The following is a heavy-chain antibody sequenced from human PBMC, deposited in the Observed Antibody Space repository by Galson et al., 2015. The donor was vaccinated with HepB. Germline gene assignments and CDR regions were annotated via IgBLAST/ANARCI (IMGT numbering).Heavy chain of an antibody. Sequence: SLRLSCAATGFSFHNYAMSWVRQAPGKGLEWVSTVSDSLYYADSVKCRFTISRDDSKNTLNLQMNSLKAEDSALYYCAKDSISAYPHFFDYWGQGTLVTVSS. V-gene: IGHV3-23*01. D-gene: IGHD3-22*01. CDR3: AKDSISAYPHFFDY. J-gene: IGHJ4*02. CDR2: VSDSL. CDR1: GFSFHNYA.